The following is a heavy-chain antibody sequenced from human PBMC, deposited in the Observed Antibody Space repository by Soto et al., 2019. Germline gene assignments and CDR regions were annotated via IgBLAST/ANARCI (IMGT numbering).Heavy chain of an antibody. Sequence: WVRQAPGQRLEWMGWINVGNGNTKYGQNFQGRVTITRGTSATTVYMELSSLGSEDTAVYYCARGGQVESPYYWGQGTLVT. D-gene: IGHD3-3*01. CDR3: ARGGQVESPYY. V-gene: IGHV1-3*01. J-gene: IGHJ4*02. CDR2: INVGNGNT.